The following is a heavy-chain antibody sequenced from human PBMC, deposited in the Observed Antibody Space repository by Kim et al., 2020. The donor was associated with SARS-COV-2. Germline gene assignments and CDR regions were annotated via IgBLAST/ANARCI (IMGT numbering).Heavy chain of an antibody. CDR1: GFSFSSYG. V-gene: IGHV3-74*01. D-gene: IGHD1-26*01. CDR2: IRSDGSST. Sequence: GGSLRLSCAASGFSFSSYGMHWVRQAPGKGLVWVSHIRSDGSSTYYADSVKGRFTISRDNAKNTLYLQMSSLRAEDTAVYYCVRSFNLDSGNYWGQGTLVTVSS. CDR3: VRSFNLDSGNY. J-gene: IGHJ4*02.